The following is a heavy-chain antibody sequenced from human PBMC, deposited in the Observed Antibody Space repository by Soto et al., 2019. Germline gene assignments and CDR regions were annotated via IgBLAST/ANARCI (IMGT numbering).Heavy chain of an antibody. CDR3: ARNILGGTTDY. CDR1: GYSFSTHA. V-gene: IGHV1-3*01. J-gene: IGHJ4*02. CDR2: INSVNDHT. D-gene: IGHD1-7*01. Sequence: ASVKVSCKASGYSFSTHAMHWVRQAPGQGLEWVGWINSVNDHTIYSEKFQGRVTITSDTSATTAYMELSSLTSEDTAVYYCARNILGGTTDYWGQGTLVTVSS.